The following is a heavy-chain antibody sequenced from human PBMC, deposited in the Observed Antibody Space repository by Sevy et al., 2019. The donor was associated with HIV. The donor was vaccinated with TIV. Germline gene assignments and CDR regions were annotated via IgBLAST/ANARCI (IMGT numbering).Heavy chain of an antibody. J-gene: IGHJ5*02. V-gene: IGHV1-2*02. D-gene: IGHD6-19*01. CDR3: ARVDSSGNWFDP. CDR2: INPNSGGT. Sequence: ASVKVSCKASGYTFTGYYMHWVRQAPGQGLEWMGWINPNSGGTNYAQTFQGRVTMTRDTSISTAYMELSRLRSDDTAVYYCARVDSSGNWFDPWGQGTLVTVSS. CDR1: GYTFTGYY.